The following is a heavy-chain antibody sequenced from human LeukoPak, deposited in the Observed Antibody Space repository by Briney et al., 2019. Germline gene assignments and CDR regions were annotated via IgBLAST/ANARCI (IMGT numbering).Heavy chain of an antibody. CDR2: INPSSGST. J-gene: IGHJ4*02. D-gene: IGHD2-2*02. V-gene: IGHV1-46*01. Sequence: GASVKVSCKASGYTFTSYYMHWVRQAPGQGLEWVGIINPSSGSTNYAQKFQGRVTMTRDTSTSTVYMEVSSLRSEDTAVYYCATWDCSSTSCYTGLADYWGQGTLVTVSS. CDR1: GYTFTSYY. CDR3: ATWDCSSTSCYTGLADY.